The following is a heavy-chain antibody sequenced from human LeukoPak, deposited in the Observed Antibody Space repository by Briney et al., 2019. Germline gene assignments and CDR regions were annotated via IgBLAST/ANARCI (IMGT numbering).Heavy chain of an antibody. D-gene: IGHD6-6*01. CDR3: ARDRGVAARPDGMDA. V-gene: IGHV4-31*03. CDR1: GGSISSGGYY. CDR2: IYYSGST. J-gene: IGHJ6*02. Sequence: PSETLSLTCTVSGGSISSGGYYWSWIRQHPGKGLEWIGYIYYSGSTYYNPSLKSRVTISVDTSKNQFSLKLSSVTAADTAVYYCARDRGVAARPDGMDAWGQGTTVTVSS.